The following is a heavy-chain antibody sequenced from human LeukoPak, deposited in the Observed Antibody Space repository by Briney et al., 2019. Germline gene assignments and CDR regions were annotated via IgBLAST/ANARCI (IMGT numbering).Heavy chain of an antibody. J-gene: IGHJ4*02. CDR1: ACSFTSYW. CDR2: IYPGDSDT. V-gene: IGHV5-51*01. CDR3: ARPRRDSSGYYYDFDY. Sequence: GESMKISCKAPACSFTSYWIGWVRQMPARRLEWMGIIYPGDSDTRDSPAFLGQVTTSANKSISTAYLQWSSLEASDTAMYYSARPRRDSSGYYYDFDYWGQGTLVTVSS. D-gene: IGHD3-22*01.